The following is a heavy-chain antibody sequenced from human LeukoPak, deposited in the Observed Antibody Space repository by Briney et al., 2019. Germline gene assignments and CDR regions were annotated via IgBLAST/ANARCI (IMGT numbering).Heavy chain of an antibody. D-gene: IGHD3-3*01. CDR1: GGSISSSSYY. J-gene: IGHJ4*02. CDR2: IYYSGST. CDR3: ARHDVTIFGVVSATHFDY. V-gene: IGHV4-39*01. Sequence: SETLSLTCTVSGGSISSSSYYWGWIRQPPGTGLEWIGSIYYSGSTHHNPSLKSRVTISVDTSKNQFSLKLSSVTAADTAVYYCARHDVTIFGVVSATHFDYWGQGTLVTVSS.